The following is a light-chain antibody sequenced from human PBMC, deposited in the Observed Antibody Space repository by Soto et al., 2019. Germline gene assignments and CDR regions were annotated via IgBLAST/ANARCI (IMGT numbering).Light chain of an antibody. CDR1: SSDVADYNY. J-gene: IGLJ2*01. CDR2: EVT. Sequence: QSALTQPPSASGSPGQSVTISCTRTSSDVADYNYVSWYQQHPGKAPKLMISEVTKRPSGVPDRFSGSKSGNTASLTVSGLQAEDEADYYCSSYSGSNSVLFGGGTKVTVL. V-gene: IGLV2-8*01. CDR3: SSYSGSNSVL.